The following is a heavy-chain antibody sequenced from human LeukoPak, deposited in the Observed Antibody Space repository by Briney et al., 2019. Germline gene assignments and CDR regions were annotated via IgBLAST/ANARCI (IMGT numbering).Heavy chain of an antibody. J-gene: IGHJ6*03. V-gene: IGHV3-30*02. CDR2: IRYDGSNK. CDR1: GFIFSSYG. D-gene: IGHD2-2*01. CDR3: AKDPGQLLLNYYYYYYMDV. Sequence: GGSLRLSCAASGFIFSSYGMHWVRQAPGKGLEWVAFIRYDGSNKYYADSVKGRFTISRDNSKNTLYLQMNSLRAEDTAVYYCAKDPGQLLLNYYYYYYMDVWGKGTTVTISS.